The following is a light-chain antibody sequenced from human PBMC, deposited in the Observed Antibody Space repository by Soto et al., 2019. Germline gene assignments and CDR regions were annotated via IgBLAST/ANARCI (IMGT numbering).Light chain of an antibody. CDR3: HKYNSAPPPT. CDR1: QGISKY. Sequence: DIQMTQSPSSLSASVGDRVTITCRASQGISKYLAWYQQKPGKVPKLLIYAASTLQSGVPSRFSSRGSWTDFTLTISSLQPEDVATYYYHKYNSAPPPTFGPGTKVDIK. J-gene: IGKJ3*01. V-gene: IGKV1-27*01. CDR2: AAS.